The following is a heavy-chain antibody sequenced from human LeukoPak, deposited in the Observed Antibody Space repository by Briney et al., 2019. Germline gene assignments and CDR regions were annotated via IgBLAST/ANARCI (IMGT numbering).Heavy chain of an antibody. CDR1: GYTFSSYA. J-gene: IGHJ4*02. Sequence: SVKVSCKASGYTFSSYAISWVRQAPGQGLEWMGRIIPILGIANYAQKFQGRVTITADKSTSTAYMELSSLRSEDTAVYYCASKISVSEYYFDYWGQGTLVTVSS. CDR3: ASKISVSEYYFDY. V-gene: IGHV1-69*04. CDR2: IIPILGIA.